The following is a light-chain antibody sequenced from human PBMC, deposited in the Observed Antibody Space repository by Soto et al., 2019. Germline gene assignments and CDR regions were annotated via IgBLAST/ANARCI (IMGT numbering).Light chain of an antibody. J-gene: IGKJ5*01. CDR3: QQRSNWPFT. V-gene: IGKV3-11*01. Sequence: DIVMTQSPYSLAVSPGERATLSCRASQSVSSYLAWYQQKPGQAPRLLIYDASNRATGIPARFSGSGSGTDFTLTISSLEPEDFAVYYCQQRSNWPFTFGQGTRLEI. CDR1: QSVSSY. CDR2: DAS.